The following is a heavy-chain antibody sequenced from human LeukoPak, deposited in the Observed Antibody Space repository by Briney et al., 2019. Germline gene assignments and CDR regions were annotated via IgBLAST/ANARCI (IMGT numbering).Heavy chain of an antibody. D-gene: IGHD3-10*01. CDR1: GFTVNTHW. V-gene: IGHV3-7*05. CDR3: AVSMVRGVSIYYFDY. CDR2: IKVDGSEK. J-gene: IGHJ4*02. Sequence: GGSLRLSCAASGFTVNTHWMSWLRQAPGKGLEWVANIKVDGSEKYYVDSVKGRFTISRDNSKNTLYLQMNSLRAEDTAVYSCAVSMVRGVSIYYFDYWGQGTLVTVSS.